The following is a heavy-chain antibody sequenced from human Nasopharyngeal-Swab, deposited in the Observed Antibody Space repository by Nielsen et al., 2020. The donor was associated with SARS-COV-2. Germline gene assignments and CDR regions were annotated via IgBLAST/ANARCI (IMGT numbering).Heavy chain of an antibody. J-gene: IGHJ4*02. V-gene: IGHV3-23*01. CDR3: AKAQLYYDSSGYRD. CDR1: GFTFRSHA. Sequence: GGSLRLSCAASGFTFRSHAMSWVRQAPGKGLEWVSGISFGGVSTYYADSVKGRFTISRDNSKNTLYLQMNSLRAEDTAVYYCAKAQLYYDSSGYRDWGQGTLVTVSS. D-gene: IGHD3-22*01. CDR2: ISFGGVST.